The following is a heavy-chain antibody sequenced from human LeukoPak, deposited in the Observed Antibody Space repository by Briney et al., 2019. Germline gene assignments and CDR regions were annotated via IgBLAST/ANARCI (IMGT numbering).Heavy chain of an antibody. CDR1: GGTFSSYA. CDR2: IIPIFGTA. D-gene: IGHD3-22*01. Sequence: SVKVSCKASGGTFSSYAISWVRQAPGQGLEWMGGIIPIFGTANYAQKFQGRVTITADESTSTAYMELSSLRSEDTAVYYCNYYYDSSGYYFDYWGQGTLATVSS. CDR3: NYYYDSSGYYFDY. J-gene: IGHJ4*02. V-gene: IGHV1-69*13.